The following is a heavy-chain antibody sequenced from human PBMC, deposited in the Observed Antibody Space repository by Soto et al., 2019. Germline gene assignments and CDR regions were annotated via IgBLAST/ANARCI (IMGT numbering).Heavy chain of an antibody. CDR2: IYYSGST. CDR3: ARDRLANWFDP. Sequence: PSETLSLTCTVSGGSISSYYWNWIRQPPGKGLEWIGYIYYSGSTKYNPSLKSRVTISVDTSKNQFSLKLSSVTAADTAVYYCARDRLANWFDPRGQGTLVTVSS. V-gene: IGHV4-59*01. D-gene: IGHD3-9*01. J-gene: IGHJ5*02. CDR1: GGSISSYY.